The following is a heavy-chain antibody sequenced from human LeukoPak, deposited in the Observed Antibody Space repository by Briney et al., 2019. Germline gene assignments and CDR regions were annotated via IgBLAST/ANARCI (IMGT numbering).Heavy chain of an antibody. CDR3: ARVEDGPAAILYGSGSDY. CDR1: GFTFSSYA. V-gene: IGHV3-30-3*01. D-gene: IGHD3-10*01. CDR2: ISYDGSNK. Sequence: GRSLRLSCAASGFTFSSYAMHWVRQAPGKGLEWVAVISYDGSNKYYADSVKGRFTISRDSSKNTLYLQMNSLRAEDTAVYYCARVEDGPAAILYGSGSDYWGQGTLVTVSS. J-gene: IGHJ4*02.